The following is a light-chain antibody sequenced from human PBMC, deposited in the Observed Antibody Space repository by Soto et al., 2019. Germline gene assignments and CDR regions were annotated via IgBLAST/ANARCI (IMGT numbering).Light chain of an antibody. Sequence: EIVLTQSPGTLSLSPGERATLSCRASQNVRSNNLAWYQQKPGQTPRLLIYGASSRAAGVPDRFSGSGSGTDFTLTITRLEPEDFAVYYCQQYGSSLYTFGQGTKVDIK. J-gene: IGKJ2*01. V-gene: IGKV3-20*01. CDR3: QQYGSSLYT. CDR1: QNVRSNN. CDR2: GAS.